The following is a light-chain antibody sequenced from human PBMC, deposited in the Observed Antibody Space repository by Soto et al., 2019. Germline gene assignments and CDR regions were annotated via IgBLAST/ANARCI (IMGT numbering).Light chain of an antibody. Sequence: IVLTQSPGTLSLSPGERTTLSCRASQSISRYLAWYQQKPGQGPRLLIYGASSRATGTPDRFSGSGSGTDFTLTINRLEPEDFAVCYCQQYGNSPQTFGQGTKVDIK. J-gene: IGKJ1*01. CDR2: GAS. V-gene: IGKV3-20*01. CDR1: QSISRY. CDR3: QQYGNSPQT.